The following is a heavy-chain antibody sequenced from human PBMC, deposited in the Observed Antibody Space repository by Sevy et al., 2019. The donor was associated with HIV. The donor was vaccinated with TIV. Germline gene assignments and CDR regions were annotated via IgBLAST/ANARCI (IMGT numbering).Heavy chain of an antibody. D-gene: IGHD3-10*01. V-gene: IGHV3-11*06. CDR1: GFTFSDYY. Sequence: GGSLRLSCAASGFTFSDYYMSWIRQAPGKGLEWVSYISSSSSYTNYADSVKGRFTISRDNAKNSLYLQMNSLRAEDTAVYYCARHIQETMVRGGWDIWGQGTMVTVSS. CDR3: ARHIQETMVRGGWDI. J-gene: IGHJ3*02. CDR2: ISSSSSYT.